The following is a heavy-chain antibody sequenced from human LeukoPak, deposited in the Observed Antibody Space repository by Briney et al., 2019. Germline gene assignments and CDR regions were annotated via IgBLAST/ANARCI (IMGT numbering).Heavy chain of an antibody. J-gene: IGHJ4*02. Sequence: SETLSLTCTVSGGSISSYYWSWIRQPSGKGLEWIGYIYYSGSTNYNPSLKSRVTISVDTSKNQFSLKLSSVTAADTAVYYCARAPHRYYYIDYWGQGTLVTVSS. CDR1: GGSISSYY. D-gene: IGHD3-10*01. CDR3: ARAPHRYYYIDY. CDR2: IYYSGST. V-gene: IGHV4-59*01.